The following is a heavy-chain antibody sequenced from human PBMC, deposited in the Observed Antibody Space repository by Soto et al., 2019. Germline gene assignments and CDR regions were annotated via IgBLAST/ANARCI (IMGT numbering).Heavy chain of an antibody. J-gene: IGHJ2*01. CDR1: GYSFVNFF. CDR3: ARDSGIPGRFWYFDI. V-gene: IGHV1-2*02. D-gene: IGHD3-3*01. Sequence: QVQLVQSGAEVKKPGTSVRVSCKTYGYSFVNFFLHWVRQAPGQGPEWMVFVNPKRGGTEYAPKFKGRVTMTRDTSINTVYLDLSGLTSDDTAVYYCARDSGIPGRFWYFDIWGRGTLVTVSS. CDR2: VNPKRGGT.